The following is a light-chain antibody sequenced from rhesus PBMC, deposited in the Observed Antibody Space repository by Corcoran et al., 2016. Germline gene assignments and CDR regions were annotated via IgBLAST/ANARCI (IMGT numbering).Light chain of an antibody. CDR3: QQYSSSPYS. V-gene: IGKV1-22*01. CDR1: QSISSW. J-gene: IGKJ2*01. CDR2: KAS. Sequence: DIQMTQSPSALSASVGDTVTITCRASQSISSWLAWYQQKPGKAPKFLIYKASTLQSGVPSRFSGSGSGTDLTLTISSLPSEDFATYYCQQYSSSPYSFGQGTKVEIK.